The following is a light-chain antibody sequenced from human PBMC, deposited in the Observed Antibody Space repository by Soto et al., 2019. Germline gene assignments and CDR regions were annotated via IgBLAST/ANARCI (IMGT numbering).Light chain of an antibody. CDR1: QSVSGN. CDR3: QQYNNWTRT. CDR2: GAS. J-gene: IGKJ1*01. Sequence: EIVMTQSPATLSVSPGDRATLSCRASQSVSGNLAWYQQKPGQAPRLLIYGASTRATGIPARFSGSGSGTEFTLTISSLQSEDFAVYYCQQYNNWTRTFGQGTKVEIK. V-gene: IGKV3-15*01.